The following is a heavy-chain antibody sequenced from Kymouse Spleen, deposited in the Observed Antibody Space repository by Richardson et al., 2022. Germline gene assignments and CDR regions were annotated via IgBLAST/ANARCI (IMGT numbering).Heavy chain of an antibody. CDR1: GFTFSSYG. CDR2: IWYDGSNK. Sequence: QVQLVESGGGVVQPGRSLRLSCAASGFTFSSYGMHWVRQAPGKGLEWVAVIWYDGSNKYYADSVKGRFTISRDNSKNTLYLQMNSLRAEDTAVYYCAGTYYYGSGSYYHFDYWGQGTLVTVSS. J-gene: IGHJ4*02. CDR3: AGTYYYGSGSYYHFDY. D-gene: IGHD3-10*01. V-gene: IGHV3-33*01.